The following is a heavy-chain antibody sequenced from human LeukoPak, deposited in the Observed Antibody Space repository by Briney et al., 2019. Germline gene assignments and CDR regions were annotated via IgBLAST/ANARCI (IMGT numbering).Heavy chain of an antibody. V-gene: IGHV3-73*01. J-gene: IGHJ4*02. CDR1: GFTFSGSA. CDR2: IRSKTNNYAT. CDR3: TTQDDILTGYYSPPSLDY. Sequence: GGSLRLSCAASGFTFSGSALHWVRQGSGKGLEWIGRIRSKTNNYATTYTASVTGRFTISRDDAENTAYLQMNSLKTEDTAVYYCTTQDDILTGYYSPPSLDYWGQGTLVTVSS. D-gene: IGHD3-9*01.